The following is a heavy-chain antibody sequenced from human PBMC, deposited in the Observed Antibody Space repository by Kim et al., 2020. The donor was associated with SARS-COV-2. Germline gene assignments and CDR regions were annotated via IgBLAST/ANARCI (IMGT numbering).Heavy chain of an antibody. V-gene: IGHV4-4*09. CDR3: ARTYSYGYPYYFDY. Sequence: NPSLKSRVTISVDTSKNQFSLKLSSVTAADTAVYYCARTYSYGYPYYFDYWGQGTLVTVSS. J-gene: IGHJ4*02. D-gene: IGHD5-18*01.